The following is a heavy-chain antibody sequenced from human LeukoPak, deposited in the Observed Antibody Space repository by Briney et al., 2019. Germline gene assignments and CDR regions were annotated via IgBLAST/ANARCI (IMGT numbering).Heavy chain of an antibody. J-gene: IGHJ6*02. V-gene: IGHV3-66*01. CDR2: TYSGGST. CDR1: GFTVSSNY. CDR3: ARDRRGSHYYYGMDV. Sequence: HAGGSLRLSCAASGFTVSSNYMSWVRQAPGKGLEWVSVTYSGGSTYYADSVKGRFTISRDNSKNTLYLQMNSLRAEDTAVYYCARDRRGSHYYYGMDVWGQGTTVTVSS.